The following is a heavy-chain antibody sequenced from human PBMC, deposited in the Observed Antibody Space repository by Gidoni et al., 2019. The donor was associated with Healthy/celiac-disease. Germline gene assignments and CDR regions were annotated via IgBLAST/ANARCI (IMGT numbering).Heavy chain of an antibody. CDR3: ANRAVTIFGGESFDY. CDR1: GCTFSSYA. D-gene: IGHD3-3*01. J-gene: IGHJ4*02. V-gene: IGHV3-23*01. Sequence: EVQLLESGGGLVQPGGPLRLSCAASGCTFSSYAMSWVRQAPGKGLEWVSASSGSGGSTYYADSVKVRFTVSRDNSKNTLYLQMNSRSADDTAVYYCANRAVTIFGGESFDYWGQGTLVTVSS. CDR2: SSGSGGST.